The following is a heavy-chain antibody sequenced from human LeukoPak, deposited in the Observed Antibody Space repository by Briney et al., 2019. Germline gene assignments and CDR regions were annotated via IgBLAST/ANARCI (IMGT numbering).Heavy chain of an antibody. Sequence: ASVKVSCKASGYTFTSYYMHWVRQAPGKGLERMGIINPSGGSTSYAQKFQGRVTITADESTSTAYMELTSLRSEDTAVYYCAREGRTKVTPRPDGFDIWGQGTMVTVSS. CDR3: AREGRTKVTPRPDGFDI. D-gene: IGHD4-17*01. V-gene: IGHV1-46*01. J-gene: IGHJ3*02. CDR2: INPSGGST. CDR1: GYTFTSYY.